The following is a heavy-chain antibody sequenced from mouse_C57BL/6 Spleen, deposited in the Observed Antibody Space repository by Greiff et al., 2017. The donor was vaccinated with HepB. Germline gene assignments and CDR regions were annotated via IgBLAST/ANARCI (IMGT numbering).Heavy chain of an antibody. CDR3: ARRFYYYGSSRYYAMDY. CDR2: IYPRDGST. Sequence: VQLQQSGPELVKPGASVKLSCKASGYTFTSYDINWVKQRPGQGLEWIGWIYPRDGSTKYNEKFKGKATLTVDTSSSTAYMELHSLTSEDSAVYFCARRFYYYGSSRYYAMDYWGQGTSVTVSS. J-gene: IGHJ4*01. CDR1: GYTFTSYD. D-gene: IGHD1-1*01. V-gene: IGHV1-85*01.